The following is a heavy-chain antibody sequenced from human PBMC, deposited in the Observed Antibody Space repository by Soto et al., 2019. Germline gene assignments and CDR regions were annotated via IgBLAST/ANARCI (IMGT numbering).Heavy chain of an antibody. CDR1: GDSSKSDKYY. J-gene: IGHJ4*02. Sequence: SETLSLTCSFSGDSSKSDKYYWGWIRQPPGKGLEWIGSIYFRGNTYYNPTLQTRVTISLDKSKSQFSLELNSVTAADSAVYFCARLEGLATISYYFDFWGQGALVTVSS. V-gene: IGHV4-39*01. CDR2: IYFRGNT. CDR3: ARLEGLATISYYFDF. D-gene: IGHD3-9*01.